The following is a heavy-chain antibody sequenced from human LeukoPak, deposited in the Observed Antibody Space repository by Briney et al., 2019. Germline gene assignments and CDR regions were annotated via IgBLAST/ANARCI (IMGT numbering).Heavy chain of an antibody. CDR3: AAGVTYSSSWGDWDY. J-gene: IGHJ4*02. Sequence: GGSLRLSCAASGFAFSSYGMYWVRQAPGRGLEWVAYTRYDGSTKYYADSVKGRFTIPRDNSKNTLYLQMNSLRAEDTAVYYCAAGVTYSSSWGDWDYWGQGTLVTVSS. D-gene: IGHD6-13*01. CDR1: GFAFSSYG. CDR2: TRYDGSTK. V-gene: IGHV3-30*02.